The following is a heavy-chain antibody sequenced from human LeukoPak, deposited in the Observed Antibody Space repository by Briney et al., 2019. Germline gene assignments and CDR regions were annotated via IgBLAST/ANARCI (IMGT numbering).Heavy chain of an antibody. V-gene: IGHV4-61*01. CDR1: GGSVSSGSYY. J-gene: IGHJ5*02. CDR3: AREGLVDNWFDP. CDR2: IYYSGST. D-gene: IGHD3-10*01. Sequence: PSETLPLTCTVSGGSVSSGSYYWSWIRQPPGKGLEWIGYIYYSGSTNYNPSLKSRVTISVDTSKNQFSLRLSPVTAADTAVYYCAREGLVDNWFDPWGQGTLVTVSS.